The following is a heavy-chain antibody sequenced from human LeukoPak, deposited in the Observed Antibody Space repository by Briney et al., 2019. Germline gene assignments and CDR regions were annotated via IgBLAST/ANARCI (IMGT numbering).Heavy chain of an antibody. J-gene: IGHJ3*02. CDR2: INPNSGGT. V-gene: IGHV1-2*02. CDR1: GYTFTDYY. CDR3: ARIAVAGIATYAFDI. D-gene: IGHD6-19*01. Sequence: GASVKVPCMASGYTFTDYYMHWVRQAPGQGLEWMGWINPNSGGTNYAQKFQGRVTMTRDRSISTAYMELSGLTSDDTAVYYCARIAVAGIATYAFDIWGLGTVATVSS.